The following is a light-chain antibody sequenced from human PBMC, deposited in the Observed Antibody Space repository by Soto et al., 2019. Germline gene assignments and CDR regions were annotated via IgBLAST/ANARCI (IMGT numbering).Light chain of an antibody. J-gene: IGKJ5*01. CDR3: QQYGSSKIT. CDR1: QNIRNW. CDR2: AAS. Sequence: DIQMTQSPSTLSASVGDSVTITCRASQNIRNWLAWYQQKPGKAPKLLIYAASSLQSGVPSRFSGSGSGTDFTLTISRLEPEDFAVYYCQQYGSSKITFGQGTRLEIK. V-gene: IGKV1-5*01.